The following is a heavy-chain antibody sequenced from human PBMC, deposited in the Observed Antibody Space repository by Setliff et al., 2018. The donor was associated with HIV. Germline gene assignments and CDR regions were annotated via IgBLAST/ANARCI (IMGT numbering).Heavy chain of an antibody. CDR2: IYTTGST. J-gene: IGHJ6*03. Sequence: TLSLTCTVSGDSISSSRSFWGWIRQTPGKGLEWIGHIYTTGSTHYNPSLRSRVTISVDTSKNQFFLKLSSVTAADTAVYYCVRGYCSSTTCYDDYYYMDVWGKGSTVTVSS. V-gene: IGHV4-61*05. CDR1: GDSISSSRSF. CDR3: VRGYCSSTTCYDDYYYMDV. D-gene: IGHD2-2*01.